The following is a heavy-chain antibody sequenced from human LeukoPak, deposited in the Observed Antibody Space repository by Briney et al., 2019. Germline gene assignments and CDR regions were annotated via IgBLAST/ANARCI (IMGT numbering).Heavy chain of an antibody. Sequence: GGTLRLSCAASGFTFSIYGMSWVRQAPGKGLEWVSAISGSGGSTYYADSVKGRFTISRDNSKNTLYLQMNSLRAEDTAVYYCAELGITMIGGVWGKGTTVTISS. CDR2: ISGSGGST. D-gene: IGHD3-10*02. CDR1: GFTFSIYG. CDR3: AELGITMIGGV. J-gene: IGHJ6*04. V-gene: IGHV3-23*01.